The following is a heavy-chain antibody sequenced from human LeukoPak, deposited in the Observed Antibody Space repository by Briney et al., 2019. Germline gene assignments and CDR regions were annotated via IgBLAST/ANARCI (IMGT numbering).Heavy chain of an antibody. V-gene: IGHV3-49*04. J-gene: IGHJ6*03. CDR2: IRSKAYGGTT. D-gene: IGHD6-19*01. CDR3: TREGNSSGWFYYYYYYMDV. Sequence: GGSLRPSCTASGFTFGDYAMSWVRQAPGKGLEWVGFIRSKAYGGTTEYAASVKGRFTISRDDSKSIAYLQMNSLKTEDTAVYYCTREGNSSGWFYYYYYYMDVWGKGTTVTVSS. CDR1: GFTFGDYA.